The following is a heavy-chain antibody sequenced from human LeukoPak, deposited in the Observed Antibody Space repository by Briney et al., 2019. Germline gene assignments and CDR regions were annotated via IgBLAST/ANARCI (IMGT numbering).Heavy chain of an antibody. J-gene: IGHJ4*02. Sequence: GGSLRLSCAASGFTFSTYWMHWVRPAPGQGLVWVSLINSGGDDTRYADSVKGRFTISRDNAKNRLYLQMDSLRAEDTAVYYCARRIGYSSGHSAVYYFDYWGQGTLVTVSS. CDR1: GFTFSTYW. D-gene: IGHD6-19*01. V-gene: IGHV3-74*01. CDR3: ARRIGYSSGHSAVYYFDY. CDR2: INSGGDDT.